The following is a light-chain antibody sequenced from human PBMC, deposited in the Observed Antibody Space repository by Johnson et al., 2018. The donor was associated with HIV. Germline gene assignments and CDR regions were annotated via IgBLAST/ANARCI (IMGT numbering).Light chain of an antibody. CDR1: SSNIGDNY. J-gene: IGLJ1*01. Sequence: QSVLTQPPSVSAAPGQKVTISCSGSSSNIGDNYVSWYQQFPETAPKLLIYDNNTRPSGIPDRFSGSKSGTSATLGITGLQTGDEADYYCGTWNGSLSANYVFGSGTKVTVL. V-gene: IGLV1-51*01. CDR2: DNN. CDR3: GTWNGSLSANYV.